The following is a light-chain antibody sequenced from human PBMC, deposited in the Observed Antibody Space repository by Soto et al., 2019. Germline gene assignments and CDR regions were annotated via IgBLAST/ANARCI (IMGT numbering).Light chain of an antibody. CDR1: QSVNNH. Sequence: EVVMTQSPATLSVSPGEGATLSCRASQSVNNHLAWYQQRPGQAPRVLIYGASTRATGIPARFSGSGSGTEFTLTISSLQSEDFALYYCQHYFSWPRTFGQGTKVEIK. V-gene: IGKV3-15*01. CDR2: GAS. CDR3: QHYFSWPRT. J-gene: IGKJ1*01.